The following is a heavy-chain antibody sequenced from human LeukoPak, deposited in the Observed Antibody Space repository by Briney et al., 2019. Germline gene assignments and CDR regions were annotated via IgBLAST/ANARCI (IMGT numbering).Heavy chain of an antibody. CDR1: GFPFSSYS. Sequence: GGSLRLSCAASGFPFSSYSMTWVRQAPGKGLEWVANIKPDGTTKFYVDSVKGRFTISRDNTLNSLYLQMNSLRAEDTAIYYCARSIPYGTTWYGRSDYWGQGTLVTVSS. CDR2: IKPDGTTK. J-gene: IGHJ4*02. D-gene: IGHD6-13*01. V-gene: IGHV3-7*03. CDR3: ARSIPYGTTWYGRSDY.